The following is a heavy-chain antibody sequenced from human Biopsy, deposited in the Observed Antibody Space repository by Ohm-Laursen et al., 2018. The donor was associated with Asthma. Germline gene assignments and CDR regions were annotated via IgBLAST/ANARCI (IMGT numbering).Heavy chain of an antibody. V-gene: IGHV2-5*02. D-gene: IGHD3-9*01. CDR1: GFSLRTPGVG. Sequence: PTQTLTLTCSFSGFSLRTPGVGVGWIRQSPGKALEWLALIFLDDYNLFRPSLKRRLTITKDPSKNQVVLTMTKMDPVDSGTYYCALSQDSGFDDHSPSWFDPWGQGTQVTVSS. CDR2: IFLDDYN. J-gene: IGHJ5*02. CDR3: ALSQDSGFDDHSPSWFDP.